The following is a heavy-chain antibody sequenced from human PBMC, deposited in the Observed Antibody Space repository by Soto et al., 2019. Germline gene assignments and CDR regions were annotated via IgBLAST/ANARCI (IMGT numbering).Heavy chain of an antibody. CDR1: SGSISSGDYY. CDR2: SYYTGSS. Sequence: PSETLSLTCTVSSGSISSGDYYWSWIRQHPGKGLEWVGYSYYTGSSYYNPSLKSRVTISVDASKNQLSLRLASVTAADTAVYYCARDLRGYSRYDYLDYWGQGIPVTVSS. J-gene: IGHJ4*02. CDR3: ARDLRGYSRYDYLDY. D-gene: IGHD5-12*01. V-gene: IGHV4-31*03.